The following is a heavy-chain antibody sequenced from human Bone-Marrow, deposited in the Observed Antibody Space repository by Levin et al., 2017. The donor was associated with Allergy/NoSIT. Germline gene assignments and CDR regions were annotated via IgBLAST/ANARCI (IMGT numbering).Heavy chain of an antibody. Sequence: PGGSLRLSCATSGFLFGAYWMHWVRQVPGKGLMWVARINPDGSNTTYADAVKGHFTISRDNAKNTLYLQMSSLRVEDSAVYYCRYSAYGRDNWGQGALVTVSS. J-gene: IGHJ4*02. CDR3: RYSAYGRDN. V-gene: IGHV3-74*01. CDR2: INPDGSNT. CDR1: GFLFGAYW. D-gene: IGHD5-12*01.